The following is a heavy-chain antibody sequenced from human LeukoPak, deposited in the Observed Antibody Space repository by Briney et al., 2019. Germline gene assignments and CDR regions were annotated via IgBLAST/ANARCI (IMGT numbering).Heavy chain of an antibody. CDR3: VKSGIAAAGQRGYFDY. V-gene: IGHV3-30*18. Sequence: GGSLRLSCAASGFTFSSYGMHWVRQAPGQGLEWVAVMSNDGSNKYYADSVKGRFTVSRDNSKNTLYLQMNSLRAEDTATYYCVKSGIAAAGQRGYFDYWGQGTLVTVSS. CDR1: GFTFSSYG. CDR2: MSNDGSNK. J-gene: IGHJ4*02. D-gene: IGHD6-13*01.